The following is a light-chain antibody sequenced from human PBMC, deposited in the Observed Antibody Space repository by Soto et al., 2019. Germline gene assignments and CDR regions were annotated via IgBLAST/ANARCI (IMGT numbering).Light chain of an antibody. CDR2: DVS. V-gene: IGLV2-14*03. J-gene: IGLJ1*01. CDR1: SSDVGAYDY. Sequence: QSALTQPASVSGSPGQSITISYTGTSSDVGAYDYVSWYQQHPGEVPKLMIFDVSDRPSGVSNRFSGSKSGNTASLTISGLQAEDEADYYCSSFTTSTSYVFGTGTKVTVL. CDR3: SSFTTSTSYV.